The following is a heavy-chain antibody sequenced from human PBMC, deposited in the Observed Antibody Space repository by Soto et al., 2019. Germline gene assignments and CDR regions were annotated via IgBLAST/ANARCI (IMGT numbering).Heavy chain of an antibody. CDR3: ARAKKGIAAAENWFDP. Sequence: SETLSLTCTVSGGSISSGGYYWSWIRQHPGKGLEWIGYIYYSGSTYYNPSLKSRVTISVDTSKNQFSLKLSSVTAADTAVYYXARAKKGIAAAENWFDPWGQGTLVTVSS. D-gene: IGHD6-13*01. CDR1: GGSISSGGYY. CDR2: IYYSGST. J-gene: IGHJ5*02. V-gene: IGHV4-31*03.